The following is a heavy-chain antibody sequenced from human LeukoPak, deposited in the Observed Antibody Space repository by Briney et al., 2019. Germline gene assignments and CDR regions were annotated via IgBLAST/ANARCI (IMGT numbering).Heavy chain of an antibody. V-gene: IGHV4-39*07. Sequence: SETLSLTCTVSGGSISSNSYYWGWIRQPPGKGLEWIGSIYYSGSTYYNPSLKSRVTISVDTSKNQFSLKLSSVTAADTAVYYCATSVGLSYDFWSGYGTHPFDYWGQGTLVTVSS. D-gene: IGHD3-3*01. CDR3: ATSVGLSYDFWSGYGTHPFDY. J-gene: IGHJ4*02. CDR2: IYYSGST. CDR1: GGSISSNSYY.